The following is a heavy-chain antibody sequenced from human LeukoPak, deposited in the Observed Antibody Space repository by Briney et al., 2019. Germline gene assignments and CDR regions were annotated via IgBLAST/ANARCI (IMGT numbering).Heavy chain of an antibody. J-gene: IGHJ3*02. D-gene: IGHD6-6*01. Sequence: GASVKVSFKASGGTFSSYAISWVRQAPGQGLEWMGGIIPIFGTANYAQKFQGRVTITADKSTSTAYMERSSLRSENTAVYYCAREIPYSSSIAFDIWGQGTMVTVSS. CDR2: IIPIFGTA. V-gene: IGHV1-69*06. CDR1: GGTFSSYA. CDR3: AREIPYSSSIAFDI.